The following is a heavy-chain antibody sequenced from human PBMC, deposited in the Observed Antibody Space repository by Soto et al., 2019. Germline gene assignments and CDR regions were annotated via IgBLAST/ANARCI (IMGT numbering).Heavy chain of an antibody. CDR2: IYYSGST. CDR1: GGSISSSSYY. V-gene: IGHV4-39*01. CDR3: ARFYYDSSGYLPSPYYYYYGMDV. Sequence: SETLSLTCTVSGGSISSSSYYWGWIRQPPGKGLEWIGSIYYSGSTYYNPSLKSRVTISVDTSKNQFSLKLSSVTAADTAVYYCARFYYDSSGYLPSPYYYYYGMDVWGQGTTVTVSS. J-gene: IGHJ6*02. D-gene: IGHD3-22*01.